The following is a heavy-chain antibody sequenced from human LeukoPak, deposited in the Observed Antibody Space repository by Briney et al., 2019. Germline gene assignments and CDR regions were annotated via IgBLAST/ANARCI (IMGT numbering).Heavy chain of an antibody. CDR3: ARGGGYSSFGY. V-gene: IGHV4-34*01. CDR1: GGSFSGYY. Sequence: SETLSLTCAVYGGSFSGYYWSWIRQPPGKGLEGIGEINHSGSTNYNPSLKSRVTISVDTSKNQFSLKLSSVTAADTAVYYCARGGGYSSFGYWGQGTLVTVSS. D-gene: IGHD5-18*01. J-gene: IGHJ4*02. CDR2: INHSGST.